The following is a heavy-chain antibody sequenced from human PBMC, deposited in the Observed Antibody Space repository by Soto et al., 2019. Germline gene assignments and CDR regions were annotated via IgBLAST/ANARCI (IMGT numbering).Heavy chain of an antibody. CDR2: ISGSGGTT. CDR1: GCTFENYA. CDR3: AKDSWAIFGVPAGAYYAMDV. D-gene: IGHD3-3*01. V-gene: IGHV3-23*01. Sequence: VGSLRLSCVASGCTFENYAMSWVRQAPGKGLEWVSAISGSGGTTYYSDSVKGRFTISRDNSKNTVYLQMNDLRVEDAAEYFCAKDSWAIFGVPAGAYYAMDVWGQATTFTVSS. J-gene: IGHJ6*02.